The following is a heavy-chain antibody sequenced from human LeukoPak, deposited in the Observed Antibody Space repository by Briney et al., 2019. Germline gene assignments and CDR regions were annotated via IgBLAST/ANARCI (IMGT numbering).Heavy chain of an antibody. J-gene: IGHJ4*02. V-gene: IGHV3-7*01. D-gene: IGHD4-17*01. CDR2: IKQDGSEK. CDR3: ARGFHDYGDNPLGYYFDY. Sequence: GRSLRLSCAASGFTFSSYWMSWVRQAPGKGLEWVADIKQDGSEKYYVDSVKGRFTISRDNAKNSLYLQMNSLRAEDTAVYYCARGFHDYGDNPLGYYFDYWGQGTLVTVSS. CDR1: GFTFSSYW.